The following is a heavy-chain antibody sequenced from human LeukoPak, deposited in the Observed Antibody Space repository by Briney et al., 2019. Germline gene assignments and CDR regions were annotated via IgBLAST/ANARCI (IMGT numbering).Heavy chain of an antibody. Sequence: GGSLRLSCAASGFTVSSNYMSWVRQAPGKGLEGVSVIYSGGSTYYADSVKGRFTISRDNSKNTLYLQMNSLRAEDTAVYYCATTGLWFGELGPDYWGQGTLVTVSS. CDR2: IYSGGST. CDR1: GFTVSSNY. V-gene: IGHV3-66*01. CDR3: ATTGLWFGELGPDY. J-gene: IGHJ4*02. D-gene: IGHD3-10*01.